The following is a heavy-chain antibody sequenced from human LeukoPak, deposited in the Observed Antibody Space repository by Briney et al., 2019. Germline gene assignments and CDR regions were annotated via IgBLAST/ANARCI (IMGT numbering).Heavy chain of an antibody. D-gene: IGHD3-22*01. CDR3: ASSSSGTKAPVGN. V-gene: IGHV3-64*01. CDR2: ISSNGGST. Sequence: GGSLRLSCAASGFTFSSYWMHWVRQAPGKGLEYVSAISSNGGSTYYANSVKGRFTISRDNSKNTLYLQMGSLRAEDMAVYYCASSSSGTKAPVGNWGQGTLVTVSS. J-gene: IGHJ4*02. CDR1: GFTFSSYW.